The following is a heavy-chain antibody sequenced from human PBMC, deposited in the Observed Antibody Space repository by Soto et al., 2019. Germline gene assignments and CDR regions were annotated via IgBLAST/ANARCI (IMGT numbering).Heavy chain of an antibody. D-gene: IGHD2-21*02. J-gene: IGHJ4*02. CDR2: INAGNGNT. CDR3: ARAYCGGDCYPDY. Sequence: QVQLVQSGAEVKKPGSSVKLSCKTSGYTFTNYAMHWVRRAPGPRLEWMGWINAGNGNTKSSQKFQGRVTITRDTXASTAYMELSSLTSEDTAVYYCARAYCGGDCYPDYWGQGTLVTVSS. CDR1: GYTFTNYA. V-gene: IGHV1-3*01.